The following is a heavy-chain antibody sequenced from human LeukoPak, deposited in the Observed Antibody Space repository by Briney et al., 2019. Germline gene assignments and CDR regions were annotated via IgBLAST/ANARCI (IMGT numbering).Heavy chain of an antibody. CDR1: GGSISSYY. V-gene: IGHV4-59*01. D-gene: IGHD4-23*01. Sequence: SETLSLTCTVSGGSISSYYWSWIRQPPGKGLDWIGYIYYSGSTNYNPSLKSRVTISVDTSKNQFSLKLSSVTAADTAVYYCAKLGYGGSYNWFDHWGQGTLVTVSS. CDR2: IYYSGST. J-gene: IGHJ5*02. CDR3: AKLGYGGSYNWFDH.